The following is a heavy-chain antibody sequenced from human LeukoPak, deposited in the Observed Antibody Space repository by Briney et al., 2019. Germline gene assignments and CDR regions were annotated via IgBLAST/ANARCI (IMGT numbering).Heavy chain of an antibody. V-gene: IGHV4-59*01. J-gene: IGHJ5*02. CDR1: GGSINGYY. Sequence: SETLSLTCIVSGGSINGYYWSWIRQPPGKGLEWIGYIYYNGGTNYNPSLKSRVTISVDTSKNQFSLKLSSVTAADTAVYYCARLHSSAYFEEFDPWGQGTLVPVSS. CDR2: IYYNGGT. D-gene: IGHD6-19*01. CDR3: ARLHSSAYFEEFDP.